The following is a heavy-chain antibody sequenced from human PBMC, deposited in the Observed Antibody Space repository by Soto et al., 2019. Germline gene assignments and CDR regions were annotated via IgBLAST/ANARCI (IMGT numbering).Heavy chain of an antibody. CDR3: ASSYDYDISGYSRLYYYYGMDA. V-gene: IGHV1-3*01. D-gene: IGHD3-22*01. CDR1: GYTFTSYA. Sequence: ASVKVSCKASGYTFTSYAMHWVRQAPGQRLEWMGWINAGNGNTKYSQKFQGRVTITRDTSASTAYMELSSLRSEDTAVYYCASSYDYDISGYSRLYYYYGMDAWGQGTTVTVSS. J-gene: IGHJ6*02. CDR2: INAGNGNT.